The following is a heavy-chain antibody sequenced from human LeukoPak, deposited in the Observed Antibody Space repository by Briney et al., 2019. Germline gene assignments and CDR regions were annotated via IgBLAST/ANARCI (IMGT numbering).Heavy chain of an antibody. CDR3: ARASSFDKTTRWNPAYFGP. V-gene: IGHV4-34*01. CDR1: GGCLSGFY. Sequence: SETPSLTCAVHGGCLSGFYWSWIRQPPAKGLEWMGEINHNGTTNYNPSLKSRVTISVATSKDQFSLDLASVTAADTAVYYCARASSFDKTTRWNPAYFGPWGPGSLVTVAS. J-gene: IGHJ5*02. CDR2: INHNGTT. D-gene: IGHD1-1*01.